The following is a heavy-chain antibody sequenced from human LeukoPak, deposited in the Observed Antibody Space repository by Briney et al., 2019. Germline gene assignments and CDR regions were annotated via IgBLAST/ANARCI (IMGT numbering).Heavy chain of an antibody. D-gene: IGHD3-16*01. Sequence: ASVKVFCKASGYTFTSYYMHWVRQAPGQGLEWMGMIYPSGGSTNYAQKFQGRVTMTRDTSTSTVYMELSGLRSEDTAVYYCAREEEGGTFDYWGQGTLVTVSS. CDR2: IYPSGGST. CDR3: AREEEGGTFDY. V-gene: IGHV1-46*01. CDR1: GYTFTSYY. J-gene: IGHJ4*02.